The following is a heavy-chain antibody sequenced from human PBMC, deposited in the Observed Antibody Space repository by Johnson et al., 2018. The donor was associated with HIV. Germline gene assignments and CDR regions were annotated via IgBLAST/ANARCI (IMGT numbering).Heavy chain of an antibody. CDR1: GFTFSSYG. J-gene: IGHJ3*02. CDR3: AKSERAAAVPDAFDI. Sequence: VQLVESGGGVVQPVGSLRLSCAASGFTFSSYGMHWVRQAPGKGLEWVAFIRYDGSNKYYADSVKGRFTISRDNSKNTLYLQMNSLRAEDTAVYYCAKSERAAAVPDAFDIWGQGTMVTVSS. V-gene: IGHV3-30*02. D-gene: IGHD6-13*01. CDR2: IRYDGSNK.